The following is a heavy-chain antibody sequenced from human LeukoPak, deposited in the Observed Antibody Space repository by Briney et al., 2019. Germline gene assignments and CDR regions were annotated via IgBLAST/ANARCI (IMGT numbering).Heavy chain of an antibody. CDR3: ARVHCGGDCYSDRGWFDP. Sequence: TSETLSLTCTVSGGSISSGSYYWSWIRQPAGKGLEWIGRIYTSGSTNYNPSLKSRVTISVDTSKNQFSLKLSSVTAADTAVYYCARVHCGGDCYSDRGWFDPWGQGTLVTVSS. V-gene: IGHV4-61*02. CDR2: IYTSGST. J-gene: IGHJ5*02. D-gene: IGHD2-21*02. CDR1: GGSISSGSYY.